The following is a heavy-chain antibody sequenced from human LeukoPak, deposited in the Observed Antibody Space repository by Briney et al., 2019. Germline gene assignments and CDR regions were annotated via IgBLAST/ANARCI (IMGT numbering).Heavy chain of an antibody. V-gene: IGHV4-61*05. CDR2: IYYSGST. Sequence: PSETLSLTCTVSGGSISSSSYYWGWIRQTPGKGLEWIGYIYYSGSTNYNPSLKSRVTISVDTSKNQFSLKLSSVTAADTAVYYCARLMGHSGSYYRRIPYYYGMDVWGQGTTVTVSS. CDR1: GGSISSSSYY. D-gene: IGHD3-10*01. J-gene: IGHJ6*02. CDR3: ARLMGHSGSYYRRIPYYYGMDV.